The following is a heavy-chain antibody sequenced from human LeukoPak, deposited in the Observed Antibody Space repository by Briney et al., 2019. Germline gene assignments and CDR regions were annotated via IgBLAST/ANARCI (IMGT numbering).Heavy chain of an antibody. CDR3: ARHVSGSSSWFDP. CDR2: IDYSGRT. CDR1: AGSISSRSTY. J-gene: IGHJ5*02. Sequence: SETLSLTCNVSAGSISSRSTYWGWIRQSPGQGLEWNGSIDYSGRTYDHAALESRVPITVATSKNQRSRKLTSGIAAGTVVYYCARHVSGSSSWFDPWGQGTLVTVSS. V-gene: IGHV4-39*01. D-gene: IGHD1-26*01.